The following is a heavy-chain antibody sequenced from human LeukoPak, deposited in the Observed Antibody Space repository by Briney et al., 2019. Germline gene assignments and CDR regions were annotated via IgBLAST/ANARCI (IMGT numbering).Heavy chain of an antibody. CDR3: ARGYCSSTSCPYYYYYYMDV. D-gene: IGHD2-2*01. V-gene: IGHV1-2*02. CDR1: GYTLTELS. Sequence: ASVKVSCKVSGYTLTELSMHWVRQAPGKGLEWMGWINPNSGGTNYAQKFQGRVTMTTDTSTSTAYMELRSLRSDDTAVYYCARGYCSSTSCPYYYYYYMDVWGKGTTVTVSS. CDR2: INPNSGGT. J-gene: IGHJ6*03.